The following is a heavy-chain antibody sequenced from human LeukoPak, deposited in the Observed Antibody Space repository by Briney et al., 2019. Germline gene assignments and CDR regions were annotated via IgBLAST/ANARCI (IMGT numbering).Heavy chain of an antibody. V-gene: IGHV1-2*02. CDR2: INPNSGGT. Sequence: ASVKVSCKASGYTFTGYYMHWVRQTPGQGLEWMGWINPNSGGTNYAQKFQGRVTMTRDTSISTAYMELSRLRSDDTAVYYCASPAATYDAFDIWGQGTMVTVSS. D-gene: IGHD6-25*01. J-gene: IGHJ3*02. CDR3: ASPAATYDAFDI. CDR1: GYTFTGYY.